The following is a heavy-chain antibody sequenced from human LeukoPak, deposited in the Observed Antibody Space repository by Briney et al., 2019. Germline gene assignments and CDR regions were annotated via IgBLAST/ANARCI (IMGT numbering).Heavy chain of an antibody. CDR2: TYYRSRWGN. D-gene: IGHD3-10*01. CDR1: GDSVSNNIAT. J-gene: IGHJ4*02. Sequence: SQTLSLTCAISGDSVSNNIATWNWVRQSPSRGLEWLGRTYYRSRWGNDYAISVKGRITINPDTSRNQFSLQLNSVTPEDTAVYYCVRDSDDYYWALDYWGQGTLVTVSS. V-gene: IGHV6-1*01. CDR3: VRDSDDYYWALDY.